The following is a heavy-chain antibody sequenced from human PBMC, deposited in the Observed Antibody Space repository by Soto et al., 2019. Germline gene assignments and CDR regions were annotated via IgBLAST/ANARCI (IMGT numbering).Heavy chain of an antibody. J-gene: IGHJ4*02. D-gene: IGHD5-12*01. V-gene: IGHV4-30-4*01. Sequence: QVQLQESGPGLVKPSQTLSLTCTVSGDSIISGGYYWSWIRQPPGKGLEWIGYIYYSGTTYYNPSLKSRVTISVDTSXXQFSXXXXXXXXXXXXXXYCARDDSGYDRVGNWGQGTLVIVSS. CDR1: GDSIISGGYY. CDR3: ARDDSGYDRVGN. CDR2: IYYSGTT.